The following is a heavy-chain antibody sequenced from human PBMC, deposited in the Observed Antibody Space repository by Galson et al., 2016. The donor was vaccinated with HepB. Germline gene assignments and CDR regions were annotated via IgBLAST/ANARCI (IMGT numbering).Heavy chain of an antibody. J-gene: IGHJ4*02. CDR3: TKRCMTNTCHNADDF. V-gene: IGHV3-23*01. CDR1: GFTFSSYA. D-gene: IGHD2-8*01. CDR2: IGGDGAT. Sequence: SLILSCAASGFTFSSYAMSWVRQAPGKGLGWVSTIGGDGATFYGDSVKGRFTISRDDSKSTLYLRMDSLRVEDTATYHCTKRCMTNTCHNADDFWGQGTLVTVSS.